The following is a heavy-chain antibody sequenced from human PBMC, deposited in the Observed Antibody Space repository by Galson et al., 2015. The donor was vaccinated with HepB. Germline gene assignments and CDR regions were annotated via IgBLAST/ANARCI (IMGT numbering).Heavy chain of an antibody. CDR3: ARRGSYYDILTGYWDYYYGMDV. J-gene: IGHJ6*02. CDR1: GYSFTSYW. D-gene: IGHD3-9*01. Sequence: QSGAEVKKPGESLKISCKGSGYSFTSYWIGWVRQMPGKGLEWMGIIYPGDSDTRYSPSFQGQVTISADKSISTAYLQWSSLKASDTAMYYCARRGSYYDILTGYWDYYYGMDVWGQGTTVTVSS. V-gene: IGHV5-51*01. CDR2: IYPGDSDT.